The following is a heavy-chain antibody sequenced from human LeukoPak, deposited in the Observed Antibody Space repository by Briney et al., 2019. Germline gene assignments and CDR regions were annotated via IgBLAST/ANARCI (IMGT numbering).Heavy chain of an antibody. V-gene: IGHV4-61*02. CDR1: GHSISTGVYA. D-gene: IGHD3-10*01. CDR2: IYTSGST. CDR3: ARDKWFGETDYYYYYMDV. J-gene: IGHJ6*03. Sequence: KASETLSLTCAVSGHSISTGVYAWSWIRQPAGKGLEWIGRIYTSGSTNYNPSLKSRVTMSVDTSKNQFSLKLSSVTAADTAVYYCARDKWFGETDYYYYYMDVWGKGTTVTISS.